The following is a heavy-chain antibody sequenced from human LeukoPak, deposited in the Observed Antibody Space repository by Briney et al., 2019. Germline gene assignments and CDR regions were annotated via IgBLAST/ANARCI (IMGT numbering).Heavy chain of an antibody. CDR1: GFTFSSYS. Sequence: GGSLRLSCAASGFTFSSYSMNWVRQAPGKGREWVSYISSSSSTIYDADSVKGRFTISRDNAKNSLYLQMNSLRAEDTAVYYCAREVLGYCSGGSCLRGATFDYWGQGTLVTVSS. J-gene: IGHJ4*02. D-gene: IGHD2-15*01. V-gene: IGHV3-48*04. CDR2: ISSSSSTI. CDR3: AREVLGYCSGGSCLRGATFDY.